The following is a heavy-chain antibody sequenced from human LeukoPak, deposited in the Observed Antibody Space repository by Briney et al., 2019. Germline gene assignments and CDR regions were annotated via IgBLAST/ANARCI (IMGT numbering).Heavy chain of an antibody. CDR3: AGRRTFPY. CDR2: IYYRGST. Sequence: SETLSLTCTVSGGSISSYYWSWIRQPPGKGLEWIGYIYYRGSTNYNPSLKSRVTILKDTSKNQISLKLSSVTAADTAVYYCAGRRTFPYWGQGLLVTVSS. J-gene: IGHJ4*02. CDR1: GGSISSYY. V-gene: IGHV4-59*08. D-gene: IGHD1-14*01.